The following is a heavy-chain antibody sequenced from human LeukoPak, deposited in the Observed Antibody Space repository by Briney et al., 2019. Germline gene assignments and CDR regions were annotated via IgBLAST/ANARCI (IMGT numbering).Heavy chain of an antibody. V-gene: IGHV1-46*01. Sequence: ASVKVSCKASGYTFTSYYMHWVRQAPGQGLEWMGIINPSGGSTSYAQKFQGRVTMTRDTSTSTVYMELSSLRSEDTAVYYCASDSEGFATAGIFWNYWGQGTLVTVSS. CDR1: GYTFTSYY. J-gene: IGHJ4*02. CDR2: INPSGGST. CDR3: ASDSEGFATAGIFWNY. D-gene: IGHD3-9*01.